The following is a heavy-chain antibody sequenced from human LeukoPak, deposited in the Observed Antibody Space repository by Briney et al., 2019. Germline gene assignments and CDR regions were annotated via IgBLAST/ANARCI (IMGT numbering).Heavy chain of an antibody. J-gene: IGHJ6*02. V-gene: IGHV3-7*01. Sequence: TGGSLRLSCAASGFPFSSHWLSWFRQSPGRGLEWVAHINSDGSEKNYVDSVKGRFTISRDNARNSQFLHMNSLRAEDTAVYYCAKDLLPQQLVLYYYYGMDVWGQGTTVTVSS. CDR3: AKDLLPQQLVLYYYYGMDV. CDR1: GFPFSSHW. D-gene: IGHD6-13*01. CDR2: INSDGSEK.